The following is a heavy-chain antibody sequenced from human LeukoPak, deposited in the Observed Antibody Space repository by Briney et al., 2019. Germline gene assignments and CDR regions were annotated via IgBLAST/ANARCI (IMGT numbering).Heavy chain of an antibody. CDR3: ARGSLLAAALTNWFDP. Sequence: ASVKVSCRASGYTFTGYYMHWVRQAPGQGLEWMGWINPNSGGTNYAQKFRGRVTMTRDTSISTAYMELSRLRSDDTAVYYCARGSLLAAALTNWFDPWGQGTLVTVSS. J-gene: IGHJ5*02. CDR2: INPNSGGT. CDR1: GYTFTGYY. D-gene: IGHD6-13*01. V-gene: IGHV1-2*02.